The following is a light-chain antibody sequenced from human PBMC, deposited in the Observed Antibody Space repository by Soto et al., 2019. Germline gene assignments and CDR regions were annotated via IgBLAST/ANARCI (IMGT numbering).Light chain of an antibody. J-gene: IGKJ3*01. CDR2: AGS. CDR3: QQFGSSPGFT. V-gene: IGKV3-20*01. Sequence: EIVLTQSPGTLSLSPGERATLSCRARQSINSRYLAWYQQKPGQAPRLLIYAGSSRATGIPDRFSGSGSGTDFTLTISRLEPEDFAVYYCQQFGSSPGFTFGPGTKVAIK. CDR1: QSINSRY.